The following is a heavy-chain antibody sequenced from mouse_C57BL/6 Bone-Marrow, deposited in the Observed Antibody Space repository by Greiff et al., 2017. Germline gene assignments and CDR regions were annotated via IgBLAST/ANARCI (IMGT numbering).Heavy chain of an antibody. J-gene: IGHJ2*01. CDR2: ISSGGSYT. V-gene: IGHV5-6*01. Sequence: EVHLVESGGDLVKPGGSLKLSCAASGFTFSSYGMSWVRQTPDKRLEWVATISSGGSYTYYPDSVKGRFTISRDNAKNTLYLQMSSLKSEDTAMYYCARQGRSGNYVYWCQGTTLTVSS. CDR3: ARQGRSGNYVY. D-gene: IGHD2-1*01. CDR1: GFTFSSYG.